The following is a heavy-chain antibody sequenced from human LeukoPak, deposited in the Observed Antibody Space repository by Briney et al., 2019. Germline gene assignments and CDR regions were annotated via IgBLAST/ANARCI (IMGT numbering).Heavy chain of an antibody. CDR2: ISWNSGSI. CDR3: ATGMGSGWQTHDY. D-gene: IGHD6-19*01. Sequence: PGRSLRLSCAASGFTFDDYAMHWVRQAPGKGLEWVSGISWNSGSIGYADSVKGRFTISRDNAKNSLYLQMNSLRAEDTALYYCATGMGSGWQTHDYWGQGTLVTVSS. V-gene: IGHV3-9*01. CDR1: GFTFDDYA. J-gene: IGHJ4*02.